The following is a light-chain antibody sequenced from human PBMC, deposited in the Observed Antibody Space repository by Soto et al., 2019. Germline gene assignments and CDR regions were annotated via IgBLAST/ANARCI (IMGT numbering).Light chain of an antibody. CDR1: QSVSSS. CDR2: DAS. J-gene: IGKJ4*01. V-gene: IGKV3-11*01. CDR3: QQRSDWVT. Sequence: EIVLTQSPATLSLSPGEGATLSCRAGQSVSSSVAWYQQKPGQPPRLLIYDASNRATGIPVRFSGSGSGTDFTLTSSSLEPEDVAVYYCQQRSDWVTFGGGTKVEL.